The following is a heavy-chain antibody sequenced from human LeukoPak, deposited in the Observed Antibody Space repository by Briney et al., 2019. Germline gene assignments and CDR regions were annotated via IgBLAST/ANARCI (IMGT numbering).Heavy chain of an antibody. V-gene: IGHV4-30-2*02. J-gene: IGHJ4*02. CDR3: ARAGSYDFWSGYYTDYFDY. CDR2: IYHSGST. CDR1: GGSNSSGGYY. Sequence: SQTLSLTCTVSGGSNSSGGYYWSWIRQPPGKGLEWIGYIYHSGSTYYNPSLKSRVTISVDRSKNQFSLKLSSVTAADTAVYYCARAGSYDFWSGYYTDYFDYWGQGTLVTVSS. D-gene: IGHD3-3*01.